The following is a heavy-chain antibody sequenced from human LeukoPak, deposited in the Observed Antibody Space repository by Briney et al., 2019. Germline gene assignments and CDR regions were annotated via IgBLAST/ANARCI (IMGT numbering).Heavy chain of an antibody. V-gene: IGHV3-11*01. CDR2: ITNIGTTI. D-gene: IGHD3-9*01. CDR1: GFTFTDYY. CDR3: ARDGHYDILTGYFQD. J-gene: IGHJ1*01. Sequence: PGGSLRLSCAASGFTFTDYYMSWIRQAPGKGLEWDSYITNIGTTIYYADSVKGRFTISRDNAKNSLYLQMNSLRAEDTAVYYCARDGHYDILTGYFQDWGQGTLVTVSS.